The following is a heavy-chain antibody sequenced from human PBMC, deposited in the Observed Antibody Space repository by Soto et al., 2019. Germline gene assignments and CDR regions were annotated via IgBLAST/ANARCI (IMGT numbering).Heavy chain of an antibody. Sequence: HPGGSLRLSCAASGFTFSSYAMSWVRQAPGKGLEWVSAISGSGGSTYYADSVKGRFTISRDNSKNTLYLQMNSLRAEDTAVYYCAKDGFPPTYYYGSGSPGVWFDPWGQGTLVTVSS. D-gene: IGHD3-10*01. CDR2: ISGSGGST. CDR3: AKDGFPPTYYYGSGSPGVWFDP. V-gene: IGHV3-23*01. CDR1: GFTFSSYA. J-gene: IGHJ5*02.